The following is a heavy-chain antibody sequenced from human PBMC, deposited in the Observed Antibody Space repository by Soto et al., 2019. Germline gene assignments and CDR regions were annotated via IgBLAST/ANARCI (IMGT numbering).Heavy chain of an antibody. CDR3: ARETANGNWYLDL. CDR2: IGRDGSAK. J-gene: IGHJ2*01. Sequence: QVQLVESGGAVVQPGRSLRLSCAASGFTFGAYGMHWVRQSPGKGLEWVAVIGRDGSAKVYTDSVKGRFTMSRDNSMNTLQRQMASRREEDTAVYYCARETANGNWYLDLWGRGTLVTFSS. V-gene: IGHV3-30*03. CDR1: GFTFGAYG.